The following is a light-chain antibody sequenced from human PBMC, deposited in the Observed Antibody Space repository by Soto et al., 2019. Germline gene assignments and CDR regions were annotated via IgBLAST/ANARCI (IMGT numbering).Light chain of an antibody. CDR1: SSDVGAFNY. J-gene: IGLJ1*01. Sequence: QSALTQPASVSGSPGQSIAISCTGTSSDVGAFNYVSWYQQHPGKAPKFMIFDVSSRPSGVSDRFSGSKSGNTASLTISGLQTEDEADYYCASYTTSSTYVFGTGTKDTVL. V-gene: IGLV2-14*03. CDR3: ASYTTSSTYV. CDR2: DVS.